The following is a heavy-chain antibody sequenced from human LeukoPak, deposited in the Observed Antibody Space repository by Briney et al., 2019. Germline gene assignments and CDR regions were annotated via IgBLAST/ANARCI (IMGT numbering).Heavy chain of an antibody. Sequence: GGSLRLSCAASGFTFSSYAMSWVRQAPGKGLEWVSAISGSGGSTYYADSVKGRFTISRDNSKNTLYLQMNSLRAEDTAVYYCANQEVVISVVYWGQGTLVTVSS. CDR1: GFTFSSYA. J-gene: IGHJ4*02. CDR3: ANQEVVISVVY. D-gene: IGHD3-22*01. CDR2: ISGSGGST. V-gene: IGHV3-23*01.